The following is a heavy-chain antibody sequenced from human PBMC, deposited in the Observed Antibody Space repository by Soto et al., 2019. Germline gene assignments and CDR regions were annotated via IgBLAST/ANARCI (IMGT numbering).Heavy chain of an antibody. D-gene: IGHD5-12*01. J-gene: IGHJ4*02. Sequence: QVQLQESGPGLVKPSETLSLTCTVSGGSISSYYWSWIRQPPGKGLEWIGYIYYSGSTNYNPSFRSRVTISVDTSENRFSLKLSSVYAAATAVYYCASLNRVAAVDYWGQGTLVTVSS. CDR3: ASLNRVAAVDY. CDR2: IYYSGST. V-gene: IGHV4-59*08. CDR1: GGSISSYY.